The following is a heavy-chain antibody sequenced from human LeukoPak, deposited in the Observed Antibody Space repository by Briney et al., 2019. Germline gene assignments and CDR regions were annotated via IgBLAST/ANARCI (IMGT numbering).Heavy chain of an antibody. J-gene: IGHJ4*02. CDR1: GGSTSSYY. CDR2: IYYSGST. Sequence: TSETLSLTCTVSGGSTSSYYWNWIRQPPGKGLEWIGNIYYSGSTNYNPSLKSRVTISVDTSKNQFSLKLTSVTEADTALYYCARGSSSWYGPRDYWGQGTLVTVSS. V-gene: IGHV4-59*01. D-gene: IGHD6-13*01. CDR3: ARGSSSWYGPRDY.